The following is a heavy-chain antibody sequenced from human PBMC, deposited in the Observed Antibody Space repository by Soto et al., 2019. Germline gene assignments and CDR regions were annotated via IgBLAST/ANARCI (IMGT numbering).Heavy chain of an antibody. CDR1: GYTLTELS. V-gene: IGHV1-69*04. J-gene: IGHJ6*02. D-gene: IGHD1-26*01. CDR3: ARDPRIDTFYGMDV. CDR2: IIPILGIA. Sequence: ASVKVSCKVSGYTLTELSMHWVRQAPGQGLEWMGRIIPILGIANYAQKFQGRVTITADKSTSTAYMELSSLRSEDTAVYYCARDPRIDTFYGMDVWGQGTTVTVSS.